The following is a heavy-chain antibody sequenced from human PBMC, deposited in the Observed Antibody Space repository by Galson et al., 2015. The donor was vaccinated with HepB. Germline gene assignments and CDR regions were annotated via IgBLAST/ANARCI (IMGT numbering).Heavy chain of an antibody. CDR1: GLTFDDYT. D-gene: IGHD3-10*01. Sequence: SLRLSCATSGLTFDDYTFHWVRRRPGKGLEWVSSVSWNSDKGAYADSVKGRFTISRDSATNSLYLEMTSLRAEDTALYHCTKEMRPRGHFFEWAIDYWGHGTLVTVSS. J-gene: IGHJ4*01. V-gene: IGHV3-9*01. CDR2: VSWNSDKG. CDR3: TKEMRPRGHFFEWAIDY.